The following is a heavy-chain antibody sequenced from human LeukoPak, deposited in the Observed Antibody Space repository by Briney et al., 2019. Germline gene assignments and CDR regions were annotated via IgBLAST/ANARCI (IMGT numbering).Heavy chain of an antibody. CDR1: GGSISSSSYY. V-gene: IGHV4-39*07. Sequence: TSETLSLTCTVSGGSISSSSYYWGWIRQPPGKGLEWIGSIYYSGSTYYNPSLKSRVTISVDTSKNQFSLKLSSVTAADTAVYYCARVEMATITPPGPWFDPWGQGTLVTVSS. CDR3: ARVEMATITPPGPWFDP. J-gene: IGHJ5*02. CDR2: IYYSGST. D-gene: IGHD5-24*01.